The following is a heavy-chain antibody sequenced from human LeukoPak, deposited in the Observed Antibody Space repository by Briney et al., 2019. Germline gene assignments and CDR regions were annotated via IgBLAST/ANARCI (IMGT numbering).Heavy chain of an antibody. CDR1: GVSFNTYY. J-gene: IGHJ4*02. Sequence: SETLSLTCGVSGVSFNTYYWSWIRQSPEKGLEWIGEVNHSGYTNYNLSLKSRVTISVDTSKNQFSLKLRSVTAADTAVYYCARQLYGSDYWGQGTLVTVSS. D-gene: IGHD4-17*01. V-gene: IGHV4-34*01. CDR3: ARQLYGSDY. CDR2: VNHSGYT.